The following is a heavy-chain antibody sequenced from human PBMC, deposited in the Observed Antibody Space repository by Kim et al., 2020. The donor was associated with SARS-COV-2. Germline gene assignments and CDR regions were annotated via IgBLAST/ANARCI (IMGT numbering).Heavy chain of an antibody. CDR3: ARDLPPTRTLWMGANSFDY. CDR2: ISYDGSNK. Sequence: GGSLRLSCAASGFTFSSYGMHWVRQAPGKGLEWVAVISYDGSNKYYADSVKGRFTISRDNSKNTLHLQMNSLRAEDTAVYYCARDLPPTRTLWMGANSFDYWGQGTLVTVSS. CDR1: GFTFSSYG. V-gene: IGHV3-33*05. D-gene: IGHD1-26*01. J-gene: IGHJ4*02.